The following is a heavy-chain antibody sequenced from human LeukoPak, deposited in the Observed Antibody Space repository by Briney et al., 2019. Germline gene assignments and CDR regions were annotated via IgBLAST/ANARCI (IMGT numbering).Heavy chain of an antibody. CDR2: INHSGST. V-gene: IGHV4-34*01. J-gene: IGHJ6*03. CDR1: SWSDTCNY. Sequence: SETLSLTCAVYSWSDTCNYWIWMRQPPGKGLEWIVEINHSGSTNYKPSLKSRVTISVDTSKNQFSLKLSSVTAADTAVYYCAREVVGGYNWKIRDRYMDVWGKGTTVTVSS. D-gene: IGHD1-20*01. CDR3: AREVVGGYNWKIRDRYMDV.